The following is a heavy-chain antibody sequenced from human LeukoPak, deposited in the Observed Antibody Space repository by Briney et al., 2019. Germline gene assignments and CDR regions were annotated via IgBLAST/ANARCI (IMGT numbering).Heavy chain of an antibody. V-gene: IGHV1-3*01. CDR3: AREGTLTSYYDFWSGTYYFDY. CDR1: GYTFTSYA. Sequence: GASVTVSRKASGYTFTSYAMHWVRQAPGQGLEWMGWINAGNGNTKYSQKFQGRVTITRDTSASTAYMELSSLRSQDTAVYYCAREGTLTSYYDFWSGTYYFDYWGQGTLVTVSS. CDR2: INAGNGNT. J-gene: IGHJ4*02. D-gene: IGHD3-3*01.